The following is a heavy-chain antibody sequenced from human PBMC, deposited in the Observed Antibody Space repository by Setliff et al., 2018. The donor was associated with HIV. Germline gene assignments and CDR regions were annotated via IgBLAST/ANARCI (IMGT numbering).Heavy chain of an antibody. Sequence: PGGSLRLSCAASGLTFSNYAMSWVRQAPGEGLEWVSAILSTGERTFYADSVKGRFTISRDNAKKSLYLQMNSLRADDTAVYYCARAFSGYYFDYWGQGTLVTVSS. V-gene: IGHV3-23*01. J-gene: IGHJ4*02. D-gene: IGHD3-3*01. CDR3: ARAFSGYYFDY. CDR1: GLTFSNYA. CDR2: ILSTGERT.